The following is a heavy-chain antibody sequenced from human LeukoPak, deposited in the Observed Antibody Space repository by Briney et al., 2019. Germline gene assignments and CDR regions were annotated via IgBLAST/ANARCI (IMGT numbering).Heavy chain of an antibody. V-gene: IGHV3-23*01. CDR1: GFTFSSYA. J-gene: IGHJ4*02. D-gene: IGHD5-18*01. Sequence: GGSLRLSRAASGFTFSSYAMSWVRQAPGKGLEWVSAISGSGGSTYYADSVKGRFTISRDNSKNTLYLQMNSLRAEDTAVYYCAKDETAMVTGFDYWGQGTLVTVSS. CDR2: ISGSGGST. CDR3: AKDETAMVTGFDY.